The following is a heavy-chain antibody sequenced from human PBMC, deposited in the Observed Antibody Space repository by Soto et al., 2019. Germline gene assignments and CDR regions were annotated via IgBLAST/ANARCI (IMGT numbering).Heavy chain of an antibody. J-gene: IGHJ3*02. D-gene: IGHD2-2*01. Sequence: QVQLVESGGGVVQPGRYLRLSCAASGFTFSSYGMHWVRQAPGKGLELVAVISYDGSNKYYADSVKGRFTISRDNSKNTLYLQMNSLRAEDTAVYYCAKDGGDIVVVPAASHSSPDAFDIWGQGTMVTVSS. V-gene: IGHV3-30*18. CDR1: GFTFSSYG. CDR3: AKDGGDIVVVPAASHSSPDAFDI. CDR2: ISYDGSNK.